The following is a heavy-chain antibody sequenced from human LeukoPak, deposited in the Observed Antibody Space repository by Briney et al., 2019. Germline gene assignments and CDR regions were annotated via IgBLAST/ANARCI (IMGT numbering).Heavy chain of an antibody. V-gene: IGHV1-18*01. D-gene: IGHD3-3*01. CDR2: ISAYNGNT. Sequence: ASVKVSCKASGYTFTSYGISWVRQAPGQGLEWMGWISAYNGNTNYAQKLQGRVTMTTDTPTSTAYMELRSLRSDDTAVYYCARDSRITIFGVVGDAFDIWGQGTMVTVSS. CDR1: GYTFTSYG. J-gene: IGHJ3*02. CDR3: ARDSRITIFGVVGDAFDI.